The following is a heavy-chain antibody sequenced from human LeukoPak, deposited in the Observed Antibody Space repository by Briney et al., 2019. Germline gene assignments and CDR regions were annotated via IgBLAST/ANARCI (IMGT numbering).Heavy chain of an antibody. CDR1: GYSFTSYW. CDR3: ARRRSSGWYNWYFDL. D-gene: IGHD6-19*01. J-gene: IGHJ2*01. CDR2: IDPSDSYT. Sequence: GESLKISCKGSGYSFTSYWISWVRQMPGKGLEWMGRIDPSDSYTNYSPSFQGHVTISADKSISTAYLQWSSLKASDTAMYYCARRRSSGWYNWYFDLWGRGTLVTVSS. V-gene: IGHV5-10-1*01.